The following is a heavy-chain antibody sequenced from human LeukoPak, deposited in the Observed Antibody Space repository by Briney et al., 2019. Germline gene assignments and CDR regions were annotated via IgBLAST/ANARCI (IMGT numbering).Heavy chain of an antibody. Sequence: ASVKVSCKASGYTFTNYDINWARQATGQGLEWMGWMNPNSGNTGYAQKFQGRVTMTRNTSISTAYMELSSLRSEDTAVYYCARGLGYSSSRKKFDYWGQGTLVTVSS. D-gene: IGHD6-13*01. CDR1: GYTFTNYD. CDR3: ARGLGYSSSRKKFDY. CDR2: MNPNSGNT. J-gene: IGHJ4*02. V-gene: IGHV1-8*01.